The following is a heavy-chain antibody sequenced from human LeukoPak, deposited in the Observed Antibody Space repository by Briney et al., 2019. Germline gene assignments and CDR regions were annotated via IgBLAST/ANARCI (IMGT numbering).Heavy chain of an antibody. D-gene: IGHD3-22*01. CDR3: ARNQEIDYYDSSGFYWGVEY. Sequence: GSLRLSCAASGFTFSAYSMNWVRQAPGKGLEWVSYISGGGGTIYYADSVKGRFTISRDNAKNSLNLQMDSLRVEDTAVYYCARNQEIDYYDSSGFYWGVEYWGQGTLVTVSS. CDR1: GFTFSAYS. V-gene: IGHV3-48*01. J-gene: IGHJ4*02. CDR2: ISGGGGTI.